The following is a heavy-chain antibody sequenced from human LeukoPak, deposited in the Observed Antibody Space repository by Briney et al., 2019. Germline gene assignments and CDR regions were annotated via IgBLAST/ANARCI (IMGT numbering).Heavy chain of an antibody. CDR2: IQQDGSTK. CDR3: ASNRMV. V-gene: IGHV3-7*01. D-gene: IGHD1-14*01. J-gene: IGHJ4*02. Sequence: PGGSLRLSCAASGFSFSSYWVSWVRQAPGKGLEWVANIQQDGSTKYYVDSVKGRFTISRDNARNSLYLQMNTLSAEDTAVYYCASNRMVWGQGTLVTVSS. CDR1: GFSFSSYW.